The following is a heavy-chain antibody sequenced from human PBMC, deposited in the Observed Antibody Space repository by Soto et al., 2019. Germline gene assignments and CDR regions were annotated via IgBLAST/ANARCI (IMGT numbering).Heavy chain of an antibody. CDR1: GFSFRSYV. V-gene: IGHV3-23*01. Sequence: TGGSLRLSCADSGFSFRSYVMSWVRQAPGKGLEWVSGISGGGGTTYYADSVKGRFTISRDNSKNTLYLQMRSLRAEDAALYYCAKESSSSSLSPIAQFDCWGQGTLVTVSS. CDR2: ISGGGGTT. D-gene: IGHD6-13*01. CDR3: AKESSSSSLSPIAQFDC. J-gene: IGHJ4*02.